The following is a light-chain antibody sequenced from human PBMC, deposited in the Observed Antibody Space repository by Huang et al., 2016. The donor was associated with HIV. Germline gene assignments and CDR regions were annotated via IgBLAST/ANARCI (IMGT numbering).Light chain of an antibody. CDR3: QQYGNSPKT. CDR2: GAS. V-gene: IGKV3-20*01. CDR1: QSVTNTY. Sequence: EIVLTQSPGTMSLAPGERATLSCRASQSVTNTYLAWYQQNPGQAPRLLIYGASSRATGIPDRFSGSGSGTDFTLTISRLEPEDFAVYYCQQYGNSPKTFGQGTKVEIK. J-gene: IGKJ1*01.